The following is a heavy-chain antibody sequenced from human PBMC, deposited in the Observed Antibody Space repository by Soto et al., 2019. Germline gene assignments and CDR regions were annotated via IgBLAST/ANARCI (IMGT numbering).Heavy chain of an antibody. CDR3: ARGYYHCSGTFDY. D-gene: IGHD3-10*01. J-gene: IGHJ4*02. CDR2: IWYDGRNK. CDR1: GFTFSSYG. Sequence: QGQLVESGGGVVQPGRSLRLSCAASGFTFSSYGMHWVRQAPGKGLEWVAVIWYDGRNKYYADSVKGRFTISRDNSKNTVYLEMNSLRGEDTAVYYCARGYYHCSGTFDYWGQGTLVTVSS. V-gene: IGHV3-33*01.